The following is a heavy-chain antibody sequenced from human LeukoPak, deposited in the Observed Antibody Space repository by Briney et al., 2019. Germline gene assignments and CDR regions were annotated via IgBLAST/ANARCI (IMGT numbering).Heavy chain of an antibody. J-gene: IGHJ4*02. CDR1: GYTFTNYE. CDR3: ARGGCSGNCYSAPYDY. CDR2: INPGTGGT. D-gene: IGHD1-26*01. Sequence: ASVKVSCKASGYTFTNYEMHWVRQAPGQGLEWMGIINPGTGGTRNAQKFRGRVTMTRDTSSSTLYMDLSSLRSEDTAVYYCARGGCSGNCYSAPYDYWGQGTLDTVSS. V-gene: IGHV1-46*01.